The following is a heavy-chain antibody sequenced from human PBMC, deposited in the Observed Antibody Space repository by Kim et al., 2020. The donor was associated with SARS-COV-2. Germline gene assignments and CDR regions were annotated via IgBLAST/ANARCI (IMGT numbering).Heavy chain of an antibody. D-gene: IGHD2-21*01. J-gene: IGHJ5*02. CDR3: ARSVVVLGSNWFDP. V-gene: IGHV3-74*01. Sequence: ADSVKGRFTISRDNAKNTLYLQMNSLRAEDTAVYYCARSVVVLGSNWFDPWGQGTLVTVSS.